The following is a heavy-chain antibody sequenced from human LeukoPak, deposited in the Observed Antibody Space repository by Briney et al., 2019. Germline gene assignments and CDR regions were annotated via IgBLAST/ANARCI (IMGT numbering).Heavy chain of an antibody. Sequence: GRSLRLSCAASGFNFNSYWMSWVRQAPGKGLECVANIKQDGSEIYFVDSVKGRFTISRDNAKSSLYLQMNSLRGEDTAVYYCARARYGSGGYFFDFWGQGTLVTVSS. J-gene: IGHJ4*02. CDR2: IKQDGSEI. CDR3: ARARYGSGGYFFDF. CDR1: GFNFNSYW. V-gene: IGHV3-7*04. D-gene: IGHD3-10*01.